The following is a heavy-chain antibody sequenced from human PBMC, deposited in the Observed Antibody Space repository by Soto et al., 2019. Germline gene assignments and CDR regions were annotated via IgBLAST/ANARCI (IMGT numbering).Heavy chain of an antibody. D-gene: IGHD5-12*01. CDR3: ARAISGYVS. CDR1: GITYTTYA. V-gene: IGHV1-3*04. J-gene: IGHJ5*02. CDR2: INTGNGNT. Sequence: QVQLVQSGAEVKKPGASVKVACKASGITYTTYAIHWVRQAPGQGLEWMGWINTGNGNTRYSQRFQGRVTLTTVTSASTAYMDVSSLTSEDTAVYYCARAISGYVSWGQGTLITVSS.